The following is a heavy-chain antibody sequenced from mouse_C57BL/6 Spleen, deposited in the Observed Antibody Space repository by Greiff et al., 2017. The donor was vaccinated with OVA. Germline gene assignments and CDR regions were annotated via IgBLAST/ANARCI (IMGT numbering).Heavy chain of an antibody. CDR2: ISSGSSTI. V-gene: IGHV5-17*01. CDR1: GFTFSDYG. D-gene: IGHD4-1*01. Sequence: EVKLMESGGGLVKPGGSLKLSCAASGFTFSDYGMHWVRQAPEKGLEWVAYISSGSSTIYYADTVKGRFTISRDNAKNTLFLQMTSLRSEDTAMYYCARWGLGYAMDYWGQGTSVTVSS. CDR3: ARWGLGYAMDY. J-gene: IGHJ4*01.